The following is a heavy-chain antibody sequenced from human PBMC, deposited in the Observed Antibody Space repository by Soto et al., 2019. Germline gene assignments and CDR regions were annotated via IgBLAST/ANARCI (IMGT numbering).Heavy chain of an antibody. V-gene: IGHV3-23*01. CDR3: ANFAWSFSGG. D-gene: IGHD3-9*01. J-gene: IGHJ6*02. CDR2: INDSGDDT. CDR1: GFSFSRYA. Sequence: EVQLLESGGGLVQPGGSLRLSCAGSGFSFSRYAMSWARQAPGKGLEWVSGINDSGDDTDYADSAKGRFTVSRDNAKNIRYLKMNSLRVEDTAVYYCANFAWSFSGGWGQGTRSPSP.